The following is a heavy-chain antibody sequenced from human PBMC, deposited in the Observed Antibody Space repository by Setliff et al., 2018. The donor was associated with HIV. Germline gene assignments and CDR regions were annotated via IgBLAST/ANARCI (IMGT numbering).Heavy chain of an antibody. CDR2: IDSSTTYI. Sequence: PGGSLRLSCAASGFTFSAYSMNWVRQAPGKGLEWVSSIDSSTTYIHYADSVKGRFTISRDNAKNSLFLRMNSLGAEDTAVYYCARDRFCSGSSCPTVDAFDLWGQGTMVTVSS. V-gene: IGHV3-21*01. J-gene: IGHJ3*01. D-gene: IGHD2-15*01. CDR3: ARDRFCSGSSCPTVDAFDL. CDR1: GFTFSAYS.